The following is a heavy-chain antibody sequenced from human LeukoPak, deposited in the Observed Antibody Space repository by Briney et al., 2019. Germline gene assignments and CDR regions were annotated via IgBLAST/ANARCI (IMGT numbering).Heavy chain of an antibody. CDR3: AREKSHITMIVGECYYYGMDV. D-gene: IGHD3-22*01. J-gene: IGHJ6*02. CDR1: GYIFTSYG. CDR2: ISAYNGDT. Sequence: GASVKVSCKASGYIFTSYGISWVRQAPGQGLEWLGWISAYNGDTNHAQKVQGRVTMTTDTSTNTAYMELRSLRSDDTAVYYCAREKSHITMIVGECYYYGMDVWGQGTTVTVSS. V-gene: IGHV1-18*01.